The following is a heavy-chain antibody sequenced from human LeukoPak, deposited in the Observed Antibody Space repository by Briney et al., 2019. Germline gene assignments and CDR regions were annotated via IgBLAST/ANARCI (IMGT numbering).Heavy chain of an antibody. V-gene: IGHV4-59*01. CDR2: IYYSGST. D-gene: IGHD2-2*02. CDR1: GGSISRDY. Sequence: SETLSLTCTVSGGSISRDYWSWIRQPPGKGLEWIGYIYYSGSTNYNPSLKSRVTISVDTSKNQFSLKLSSVTAADTAVYYCARDRAYCSSTSCYTHWYFDLWGRGTLVTVSS. CDR3: ARDRAYCSSTSCYTHWYFDL. J-gene: IGHJ2*01.